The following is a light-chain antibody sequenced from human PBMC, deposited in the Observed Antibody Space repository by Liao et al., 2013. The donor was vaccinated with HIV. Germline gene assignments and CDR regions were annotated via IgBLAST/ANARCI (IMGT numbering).Light chain of an antibody. CDR3: QAWDSNSWV. V-gene: IGLV3-1*01. Sequence: SYELTQPPSVSVSPGQTASITCSGDKLGDEDVCWYQQKPGQSPVLVIYQDSRRPSGIPERFSGSNSGNTATLTISGTQTMDEADYYCQAWDSNSWVFGGGTELTVL. CDR2: QDS. CDR1: KLGDED. J-gene: IGLJ3*02.